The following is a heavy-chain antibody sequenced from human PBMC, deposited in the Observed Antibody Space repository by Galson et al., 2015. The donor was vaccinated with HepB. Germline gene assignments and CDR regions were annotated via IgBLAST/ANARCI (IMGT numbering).Heavy chain of an antibody. CDR3: SRAGTLPQAVNWFDP. Sequence: SVKVSCKASGYTFSNYGISWVRQAPGQGLEWMGWISAYNACTNYPQKSQGRVTMTADTSTSTAYMELRSLRSDDTAVYYCSRAGTLPQAVNWFDPWGQGTLVTVSS. D-gene: IGHD1-7*01. CDR1: GYTFSNYG. J-gene: IGHJ5*02. V-gene: IGHV1-18*01. CDR2: ISAYNACT.